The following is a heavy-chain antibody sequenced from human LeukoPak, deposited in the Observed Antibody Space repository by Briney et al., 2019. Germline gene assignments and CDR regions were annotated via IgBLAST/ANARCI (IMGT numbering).Heavy chain of an antibody. CDR3: AIVVPAPIGRGDYYYYMDV. Sequence: ASVKVSCKVSGYTRTELSMHWVRQAPGKGLEWMGGFDPEDGETIYAQKFQGRVTMTEDTSTDTAYMELSSLRSEDTAVYYCAIVVPAPIGRGDYYYYMDVWGKGTTVTVSS. D-gene: IGHD2-2*01. CDR2: FDPEDGET. CDR1: GYTRTELS. V-gene: IGHV1-24*01. J-gene: IGHJ6*03.